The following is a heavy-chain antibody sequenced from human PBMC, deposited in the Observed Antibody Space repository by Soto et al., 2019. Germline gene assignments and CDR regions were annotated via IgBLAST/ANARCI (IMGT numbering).Heavy chain of an antibody. CDR3: ARLSITLPPLYCGGDCRFDY. D-gene: IGHD2-21*02. V-gene: IGHV4-39*01. J-gene: IGHJ4*02. CDR1: GGSISSSSYY. CDR2: IYYSGST. Sequence: QLLESGPGLVKPSETLSLTCTVSGGSISSSSYYWGWIRQPPGKGLEWIGSIYYSGSTYYNPSLKSRVTISVDTSKNQFSLKLSSVTAADTAVYYCARLSITLPPLYCGGDCRFDYWGQGTLVTVSS.